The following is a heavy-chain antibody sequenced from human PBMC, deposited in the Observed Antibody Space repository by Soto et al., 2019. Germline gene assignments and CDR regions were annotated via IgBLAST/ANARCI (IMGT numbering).Heavy chain of an antibody. V-gene: IGHV4-59*01. CDR1: GGSISSYY. D-gene: IGHD3-22*01. Sequence: SETLSLTCTVSGGSISSYYWSWIRQPPGKGLEWIGYIYYSGSTNYNPSLKSRVTISVYTSKNKFSLKLSSVTAADTAVYYCARMTDYYDSSGLLGEAFDIWGQGTMVTVSS. CDR3: ARMTDYYDSSGLLGEAFDI. CDR2: IYYSGST. J-gene: IGHJ3*02.